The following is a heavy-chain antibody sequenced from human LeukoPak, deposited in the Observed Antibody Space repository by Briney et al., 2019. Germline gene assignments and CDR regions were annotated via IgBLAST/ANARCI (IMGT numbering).Heavy chain of an antibody. CDR1: GFTFRTYG. V-gene: IGHV3-23*01. CDR2: ITGSSTWT. Sequence: GVSLRLSCEASGFTFRTYGMTWVRQSPGEGLEWVSGITGSSTWTYYADSVKGRFTISRDNSKNTLHLQMDSLRAEDTAIYYCARELVSLGTGYFDLWGRGTLVTVSS. CDR3: ARELVSLGTGYFDL. D-gene: IGHD7-27*01. J-gene: IGHJ2*01.